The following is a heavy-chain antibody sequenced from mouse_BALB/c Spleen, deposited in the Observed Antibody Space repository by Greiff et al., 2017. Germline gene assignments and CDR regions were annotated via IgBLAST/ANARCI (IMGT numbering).Heavy chain of an antibody. CDR3: ARRDYGYDDYAMDY. V-gene: IGHV5-17*02. D-gene: IGHD2-2*01. J-gene: IGHJ4*01. CDR2: ISSGSSTI. CDR1: GFTFSSFG. Sequence: DVQLVESGGGLVQPGGSRKLSCAASGFTFSSFGMHWVRQAPEKGLEWVAYISSGSSTIYYADTVKGRFTISRDNPKNTLFLQMTSLRSEDTAMYYCARRDYGYDDYAMDYWGQGTSVTVSS.